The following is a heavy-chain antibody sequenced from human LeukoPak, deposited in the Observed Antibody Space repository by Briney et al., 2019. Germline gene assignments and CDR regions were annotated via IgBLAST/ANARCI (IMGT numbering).Heavy chain of an antibody. CDR1: GFTFSTYN. CDR2: ISSSSSTI. V-gene: IGHV3-48*02. D-gene: IGHD2-8*02. Sequence: GGSLSLSCVASGFTFSTYNMNWVRQAPGKGLEWVSYISSSSSTIYYADSVKGRFTISRDNAKNSLYLQMNSLRDEDTAVYYCARDLRGTGNYWGQGTLVTVSS. J-gene: IGHJ4*02. CDR3: ARDLRGTGNY.